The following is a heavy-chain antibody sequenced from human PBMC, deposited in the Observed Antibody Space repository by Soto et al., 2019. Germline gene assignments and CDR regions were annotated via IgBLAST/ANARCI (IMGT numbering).Heavy chain of an antibody. CDR3: ARESHDILTGPPWVWYFDL. D-gene: IGHD3-9*01. CDR1: GGSFRGYY. J-gene: IGHJ2*01. Sequence: QVQLQQWGAGPLRPLETLSLTCGVSGGSFRGYYWAWIRQSPGKGLEWIGEINDRGSINYNPSLKSRVSISVDTSMNHYSLNLRAVTAADTAVYYCARESHDILTGPPWVWYFDLWGRGTLVTVSS. CDR2: INDRGSI. V-gene: IGHV4-34*01.